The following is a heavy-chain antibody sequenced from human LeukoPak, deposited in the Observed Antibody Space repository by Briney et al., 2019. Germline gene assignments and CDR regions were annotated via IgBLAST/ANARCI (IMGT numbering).Heavy chain of an antibody. V-gene: IGHV4-34*01. J-gene: IGHJ4*02. CDR2: INHSGST. CDR1: GGSFSDYY. D-gene: IGHD3-22*01. Sequence: PSETLSLTCAVYGGSFSDYYWSWIRQPPGKGLEWIGEINHSGSTNYNPSLKSRVTISVDTSKNQFSLKLSSVTAADTAVYYCARGYYDSSGYYQSPIFDYWGQGTLVTVSS. CDR3: ARGYYDSSGYYQSPIFDY.